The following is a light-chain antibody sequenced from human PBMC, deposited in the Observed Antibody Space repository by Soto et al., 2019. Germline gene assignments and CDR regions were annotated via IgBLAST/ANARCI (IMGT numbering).Light chain of an antibody. Sequence: QSALTQPASVSGSPGQSITISCTGTSSDVGSYNLVSWYQHHPGKAPKLMIYEGSKRPSGVSNRFSGSKSGNTASLTISGLQAEDEADYDCCSYAGSSTHVVFGGGTKLTVL. CDR1: SSDVGSYNL. CDR2: EGS. V-gene: IGLV2-23*01. J-gene: IGLJ2*01. CDR3: CSYAGSSTHVV.